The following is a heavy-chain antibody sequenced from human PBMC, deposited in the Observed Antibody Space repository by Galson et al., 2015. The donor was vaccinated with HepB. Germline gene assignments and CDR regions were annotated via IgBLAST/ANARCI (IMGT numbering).Heavy chain of an antibody. D-gene: IGHD5/OR15-5a*01. V-gene: IGHV3-23*01. Sequence: SLRLSCAASGIKFNTYAMNWVRQTPGKGLEWVSGISGSGGTTYYGASVEGRFTVSRDNSKNTLYLQMNSLRVEDTAVYYCAETTQYSVSTADYDHWGQGTLVAVSP. CDR3: AETTQYSVSTADYDH. CDR1: GIKFNTYA. CDR2: ISGSGGTT. J-gene: IGHJ4*02.